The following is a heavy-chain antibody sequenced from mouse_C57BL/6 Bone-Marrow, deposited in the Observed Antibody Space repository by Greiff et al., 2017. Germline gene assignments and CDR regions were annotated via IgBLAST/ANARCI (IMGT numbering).Heavy chain of an antibody. CDR3: AREGNWDTGAMDY. CDR1: GYTFTSYW. V-gene: IGHV1-50*01. J-gene: IGHJ4*01. D-gene: IGHD4-1*02. Sequence: QVQLQQPGAELVKPGASVKLSCKASGYTFTSYWMQWVKQRPGQGLEWIGEIDPSDSYTNYNQKFKGKATLTVDTSSSTAYMQHSSLTSEDSAVYYCAREGNWDTGAMDYWGQGTSVTVSS. CDR2: IDPSDSYT.